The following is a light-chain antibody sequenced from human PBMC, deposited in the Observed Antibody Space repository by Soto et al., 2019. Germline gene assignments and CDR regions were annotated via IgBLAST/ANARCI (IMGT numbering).Light chain of an antibody. CDR1: QSVSSN. Sequence: EIVMTQSPATLSVSPGERATLSCRASQSVSSNLAWYQQKPGQAPRLLIYGASTRATGIPARFSGSGSGTEFTRTISILQSEDFAVYYCQQYNNWPPWTFGQGTKVEIK. V-gene: IGKV3-15*01. J-gene: IGKJ1*01. CDR3: QQYNNWPPWT. CDR2: GAS.